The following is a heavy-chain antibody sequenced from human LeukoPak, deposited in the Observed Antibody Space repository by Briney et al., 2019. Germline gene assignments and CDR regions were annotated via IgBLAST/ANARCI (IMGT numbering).Heavy chain of an antibody. CDR2: IIPIFGTA. Sequence: ASVKVSCKASGGTFSNYAISWVRQAPGQGLEWMGGIIPIFGTANYAQKFQGRVTITTDESTSTAYMELSSLRSEDTAVYYCARKGELLNDDTFGYWGQGTLVTVSS. CDR1: GGTFSNYA. D-gene: IGHD1-26*01. J-gene: IGHJ4*02. V-gene: IGHV1-69*05. CDR3: ARKGELLNDDTFGY.